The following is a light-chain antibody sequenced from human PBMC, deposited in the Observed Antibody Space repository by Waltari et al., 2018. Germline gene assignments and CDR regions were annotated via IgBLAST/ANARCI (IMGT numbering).Light chain of an antibody. CDR3: ISYTTSDTMI. CDR1: SSDVGDYNY. Sequence: QSALTQPASVSGSPGQSTTISCPGTSSDVGDYNYVSWYQQHPGKVPKLIIYDVSHRPSGVSFRFSGSKSDNTASLTISGLQAEDGADYYCISYTTSDTMIFGGGTKLTVL. J-gene: IGLJ2*01. CDR2: DVS. V-gene: IGLV2-14*03.